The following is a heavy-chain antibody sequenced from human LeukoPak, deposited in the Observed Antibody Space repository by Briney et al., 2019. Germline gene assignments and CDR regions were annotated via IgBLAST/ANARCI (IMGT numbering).Heavy chain of an antibody. D-gene: IGHD3-10*02. J-gene: IGHJ4*02. CDR3: ARTKISYVYDY. V-gene: IGHV4-38-2*02. Sequence: SETLSLTCTVSGYSISSGYYWGWIRQPPGKGLEWIGSIYHSGSTYYNPSLKSRVSISVDTSKNQFSLKLSSVTAADTAMYYCARTKISYVYDYWGQGTLVTVSS. CDR2: IYHSGST. CDR1: GYSISSGYY.